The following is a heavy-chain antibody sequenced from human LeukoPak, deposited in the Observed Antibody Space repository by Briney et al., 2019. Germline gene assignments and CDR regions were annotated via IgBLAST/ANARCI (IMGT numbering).Heavy chain of an antibody. J-gene: IGHJ4*02. CDR2: ISAYNGNT. CDR1: GYTFTSYG. D-gene: IGHD2-15*01. Sequence: GASVKVSCKASGYTFTSYGISWVRQAPGQGLEWMGWISAYNGNTNYAQKLQGRVTMTTDTSTSTAYMELRSLRSDDTAVYYCARDGTNFGPGGIVVVVAAKDYWGQGTLVTVSS. CDR3: ARDGTNFGPGGIVVVVAAKDY. V-gene: IGHV1-18*01.